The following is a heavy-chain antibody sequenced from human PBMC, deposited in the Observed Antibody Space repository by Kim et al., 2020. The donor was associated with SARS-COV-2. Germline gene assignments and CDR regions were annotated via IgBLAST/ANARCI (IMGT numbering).Heavy chain of an antibody. CDR3: ARSCGGDCYPPGVAFDI. D-gene: IGHD2-21*02. J-gene: IGHJ3*02. Sequence: VKGRFTISRDNAKNSLYLQMNSLRAEDTAVYYCARSCGGDCYPPGVAFDIWGQGTMVTVSS. V-gene: IGHV3-48*03.